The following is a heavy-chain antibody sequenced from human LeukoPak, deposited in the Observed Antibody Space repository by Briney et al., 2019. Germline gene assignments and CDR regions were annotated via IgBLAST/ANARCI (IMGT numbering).Heavy chain of an antibody. V-gene: IGHV3-7*01. CDR1: GFIFNNYW. Sequence: GGPLRLSCAASGFIFNNYWMSWVRQAPGKGLEWVANIKQDGSEKYYVDSVKGRFTISRDNAKNSLYLQMNSLRAEDTAVYYCARAHRSRAFDYWGQGTLVTVSS. J-gene: IGHJ4*02. D-gene: IGHD1-14*01. CDR2: IKQDGSEK. CDR3: ARAHRSRAFDY.